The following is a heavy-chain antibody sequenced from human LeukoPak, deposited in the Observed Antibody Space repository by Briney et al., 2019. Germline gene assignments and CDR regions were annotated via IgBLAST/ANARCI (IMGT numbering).Heavy chain of an antibody. Sequence: WASVKVSCKASGYTFTGYYIHWVRQAPGQRLEWMGWINPKSGGTNFAQKFQGRVTMTRDTSINTAHMELSRLRSDDTAFYYCARSGAYYSGMFHFDSWGQGTLVAVSS. J-gene: IGHJ4*02. V-gene: IGHV1-2*02. D-gene: IGHD3-22*01. CDR1: GYTFTGYY. CDR3: ARSGAYYSGMFHFDS. CDR2: INPKSGGT.